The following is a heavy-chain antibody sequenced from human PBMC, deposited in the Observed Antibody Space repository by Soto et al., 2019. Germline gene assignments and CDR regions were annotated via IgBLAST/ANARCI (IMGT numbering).Heavy chain of an antibody. D-gene: IGHD5-12*01. Sequence: PGGSLRLSCAASGFMFSDSWMNWVRQAPGKGLEWVANIKPDGSETAYADSVKGRFTISRDNAKNSLYLQMNSLRAEDTAVYYCASRGGYDWWIFDYWGQGTLVTVSS. CDR1: GFMFSDSW. CDR2: IKPDGSET. CDR3: ASRGGYDWWIFDY. J-gene: IGHJ4*02. V-gene: IGHV3-7*05.